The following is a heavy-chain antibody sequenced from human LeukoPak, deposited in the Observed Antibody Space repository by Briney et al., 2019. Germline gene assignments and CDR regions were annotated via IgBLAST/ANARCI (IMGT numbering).Heavy chain of an antibody. V-gene: IGHV3-30*03. CDR2: ISYDGSNK. CDR3: ARDLGSIVGASDAFDI. J-gene: IGHJ3*02. Sequence: GGSLRLSCAASGFRFSDYSMHWVRQAPGKGLEWVAVISYDGSNKYYADSVKGRFTISRDNSKNTLYLQMNSLRAEDTAVYYCARDLGSIVGASDAFDIWGQGTMVTVSS. D-gene: IGHD1-26*01. CDR1: GFRFSDYS.